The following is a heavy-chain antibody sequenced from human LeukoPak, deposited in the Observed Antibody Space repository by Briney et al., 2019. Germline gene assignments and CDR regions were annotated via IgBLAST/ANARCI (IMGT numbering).Heavy chain of an antibody. CDR1: GFTFSNTF. D-gene: IGHD1-26*01. CDR2: IDTVDYT. V-gene: IGHV3-69-1*01. Sequence: GGSLRLSCATSGFTFSNTFLNWVRQAPGKGLQYVSSIDTVDYTYYADSVKGRFTISRDNAKNSLYLQINSLRAEDTAVYYCATESSGALDFWGQGTLVTVSA. CDR3: ATESSGALDF. J-gene: IGHJ4*02.